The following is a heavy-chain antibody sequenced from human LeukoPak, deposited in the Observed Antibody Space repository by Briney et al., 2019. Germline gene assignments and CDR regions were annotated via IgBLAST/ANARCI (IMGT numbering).Heavy chain of an antibody. Sequence: PGGSLRLSCAASGFTFSSYWMTWVRQAPGKGLEWVANIKQDGSEQYYVDSVKGRFTISRDNAENSLYLQMNSLRAEDTAVYYCARRMHVADTKVGPFDYWGQGTLVTVSS. V-gene: IGHV3-7*01. CDR3: ARRMHVADTKVGPFDY. D-gene: IGHD1-26*01. CDR2: IKQDGSEQ. J-gene: IGHJ4*02. CDR1: GFTFSSYW.